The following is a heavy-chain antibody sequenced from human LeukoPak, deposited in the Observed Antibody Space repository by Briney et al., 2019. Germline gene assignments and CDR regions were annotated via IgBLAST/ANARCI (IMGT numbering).Heavy chain of an antibody. Sequence: NTSETLSLTCAVYGGSFSGYYWSWIRQPPGKGLEWIGEINHSGSTNYNPSLKSRVTISVDTSKNQFSLKLSSVTAADTAVYYCARDREDGSFDYWGQGTLVTVSS. V-gene: IGHV4-34*01. CDR2: INHSGST. CDR3: ARDREDGSFDY. CDR1: GGSFSGYY. J-gene: IGHJ4*02. D-gene: IGHD2-15*01.